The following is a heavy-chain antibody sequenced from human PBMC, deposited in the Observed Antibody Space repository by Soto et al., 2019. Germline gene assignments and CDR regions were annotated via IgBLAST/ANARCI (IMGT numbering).Heavy chain of an antibody. CDR1: GYTFTSYG. D-gene: IGHD1-7*01. V-gene: IGHV1-18*01. Sequence: GASVKVSCKASGYTFTSYGISWVRQAPGQGLEWMGWISAYNGNTNYAQKLQGRVTMTTDTSTSTAYMELRSLRSDDTAVYYCAREGRTGTTPLYYYGMDVWGQGTTVTVSS. CDR3: AREGRTGTTPLYYYGMDV. J-gene: IGHJ6*02. CDR2: ISAYNGNT.